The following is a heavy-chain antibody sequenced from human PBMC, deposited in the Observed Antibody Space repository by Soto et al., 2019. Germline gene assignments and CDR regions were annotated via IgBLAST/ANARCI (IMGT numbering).Heavy chain of an antibody. V-gene: IGHV1-58*01. CDR2: IVVGSGNT. CDR3: AADRGIAARPDYYYYYGMDV. CDR1: GFTFTSSA. J-gene: IGHJ6*02. Sequence: SVKVSCKASGFTFTSSAVQWVRQARGQRLEWIGWIVVGSGNTNYAQKFQERVTITRDMSTSTAYMELSSLRSEDTAVYYCAADRGIAARPDYYYYYGMDVWGQGPTVTVSS. D-gene: IGHD6-6*01.